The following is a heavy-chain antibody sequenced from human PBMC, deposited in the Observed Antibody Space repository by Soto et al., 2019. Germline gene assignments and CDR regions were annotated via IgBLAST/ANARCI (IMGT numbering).Heavy chain of an antibody. CDR2: SDVNIRST. CDR1: GFTFSRHA. V-gene: IGHV3-23*01. D-gene: IGHD2-21*01. Sequence: GGSQRLSCAASGFTFSRHAMGWARQAPGKGLEWVSLSDVNIRSTQYADSVKDRLTITRDNSKNTLYLQMNSLRAEDTAVYYCAKDAPGTDCWYYFDYWGHGTLVTVSS. CDR3: AKDAPGTDCWYYFDY. J-gene: IGHJ4*01.